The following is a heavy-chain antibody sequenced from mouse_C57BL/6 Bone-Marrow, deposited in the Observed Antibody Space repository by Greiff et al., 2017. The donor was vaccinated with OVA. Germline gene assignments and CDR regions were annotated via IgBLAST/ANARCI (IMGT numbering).Heavy chain of an antibody. Sequence: QVQLQQPGAELVRPGTSVKLSCKASGYTFTSYWMHWVKQRPGQGFEWIGVIDPSDSYTNYNQKFKGKATWTVDTSSSTAYMQLSSLTSEDSAVYYCARDDLIYYYGSSYGFAYWGQGTLVTVSA. V-gene: IGHV1-59*01. D-gene: IGHD1-1*01. CDR3: ARDDLIYYYGSSYGFAY. J-gene: IGHJ3*01. CDR1: GYTFTSYW. CDR2: IDPSDSYT.